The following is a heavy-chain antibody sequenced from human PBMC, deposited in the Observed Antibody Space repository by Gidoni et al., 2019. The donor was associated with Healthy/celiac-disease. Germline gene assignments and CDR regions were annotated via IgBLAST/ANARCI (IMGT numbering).Heavy chain of an antibody. CDR3: ATPTWELEEIWFGELLYDY. J-gene: IGHJ4*02. CDR1: GFTFSSYA. V-gene: IGHV3-23*01. D-gene: IGHD3-10*01. Sequence: EVQLLESGGGLVQPGGSLRLSCAASGFTFSSYAMSWVRQAPGKGLEWVSAIRGSGGSTYYADSVKGRFTISRDNSKNTLYLQMNSLRAEDTAVYYCATPTWELEEIWFGELLYDYWGQGTLVTVSS. CDR2: IRGSGGST.